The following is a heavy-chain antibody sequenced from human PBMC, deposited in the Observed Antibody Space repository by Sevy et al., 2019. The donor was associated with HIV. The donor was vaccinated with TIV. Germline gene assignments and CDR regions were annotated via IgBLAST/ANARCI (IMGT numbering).Heavy chain of an antibody. Sequence: SETLSLTCSVSGDSISSYFWTWVRQSPGKGLEWIGNVYFTGKTDYSPSLKSRVTLSLDTSKSQFSLTLKSVTAADTAIYFCARDSTTRPRVLDYWGQGTLVTVSS. V-gene: IGHV4-59*01. CDR1: GDSISSYF. D-gene: IGHD1-1*01. CDR2: VYFTGKT. J-gene: IGHJ4*02. CDR3: ARDSTTRPRVLDY.